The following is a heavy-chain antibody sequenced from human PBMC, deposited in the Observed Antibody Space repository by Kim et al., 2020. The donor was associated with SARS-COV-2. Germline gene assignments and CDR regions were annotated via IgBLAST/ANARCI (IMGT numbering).Heavy chain of an antibody. CDR2: ISYDGSNK. CDR3: ARDTPVAAGNV. CDR1: GFTFSSYA. J-gene: IGHJ6*02. D-gene: IGHD6-13*01. Sequence: GGSLRLSCAASGFTFSSYAMHWVRQAPGKGLEWVAVISYDGSNKYYADSVKGRFTISRDNSKNTLYLQMNSLRAEDTAVYYCARDTPVAAGNVWGQGTTV. V-gene: IGHV3-30*04.